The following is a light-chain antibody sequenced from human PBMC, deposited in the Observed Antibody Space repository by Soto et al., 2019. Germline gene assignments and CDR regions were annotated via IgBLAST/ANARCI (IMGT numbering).Light chain of an antibody. V-gene: IGLV2-23*01. CDR3: CSFALRSTLI. CDR1: SSDVGNYKL. Sequence: QSVLTQPASVSGSPGQSITISCPGTSSDVGNYKLVSWYQQYPGKAPKLMIYEGGKRPSGVSNRFSGSKSGNTASLTISGLQAEDEADYYCCSFALRSTLIFGGGTKVTVL. CDR2: EGG. J-gene: IGLJ2*01.